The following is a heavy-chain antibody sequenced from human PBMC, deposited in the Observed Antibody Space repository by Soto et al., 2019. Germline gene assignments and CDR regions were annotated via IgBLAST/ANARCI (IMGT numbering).Heavy chain of an antibody. V-gene: IGHV4-39*01. D-gene: IGHD6-13*01. CDR2: IYYSGST. Sequence: PSETLSLTCTVSGGSISSSSYYWGWIRQPPGKGLEWIGSIYYSGSTYYNPSLKSRVTISVDTSKNQFSLKLSSVTAADTAVYYCARLGSYYFDDWGKGTLVTVDS. CDR3: ARLGSYYFDD. CDR1: GGSISSSSYY. J-gene: IGHJ4*02.